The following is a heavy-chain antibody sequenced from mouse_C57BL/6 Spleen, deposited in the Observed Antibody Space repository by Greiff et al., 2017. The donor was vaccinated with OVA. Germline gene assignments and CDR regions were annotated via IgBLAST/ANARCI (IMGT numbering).Heavy chain of an antibody. CDR1: GFNIKDYY. Sequence: VQLKQSGAELVKPGASVKLSCTASGFNIKDYYMHWVKQRTEQGLEWIGRIDPEDGGTKYAPKFQGKATITADTSSNTAYLQRSRLTSADTAVYYCAINWDVGGYWGQGTTLTVSS. V-gene: IGHV14-2*01. CDR2: IDPEDGGT. J-gene: IGHJ2*01. CDR3: AINWDVGGY. D-gene: IGHD4-1*01.